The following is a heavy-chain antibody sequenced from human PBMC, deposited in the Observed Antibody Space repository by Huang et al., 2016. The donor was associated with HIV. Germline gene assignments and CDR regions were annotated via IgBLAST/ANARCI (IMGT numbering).Heavy chain of an antibody. CDR1: GYTFTGYY. J-gene: IGHJ6*02. Sequence: QVQLVQSGAEVKKPGASVKISCKASGYTFTGYYMHWVRQAPGQGLEGMGWSNPKSGGTNYAQKCQGRVTMTRDTSISTAYMELSRLRADDTAVDYCAREVVSATGYYYYGMDVWGQGTTVTVSS. CDR2: SNPKSGGT. D-gene: IGHD2-15*01. V-gene: IGHV1-2*02. CDR3: AREVVSATGYYYYGMDV.